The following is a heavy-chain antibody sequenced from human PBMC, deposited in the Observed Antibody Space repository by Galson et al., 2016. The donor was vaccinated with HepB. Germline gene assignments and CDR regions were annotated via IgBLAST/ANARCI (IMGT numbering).Heavy chain of an antibody. CDR1: GGSISSSS. CDR2: IYYDGSNE. D-gene: IGHD5-24*01. V-gene: IGHV3-33*07. J-gene: IGHJ4*02. Sequence: LSLTCTVSGGSISSSSFYWGWIRQPPGKGLEWVAVIYYDGSNEKYADSVRGRLTISRDNSKDTLDLQMNTLRAEDTAVYYCAREGGMAGLRTLDYWAREPWSPSPQ. CDR3: AREGGMAGLRTLDY.